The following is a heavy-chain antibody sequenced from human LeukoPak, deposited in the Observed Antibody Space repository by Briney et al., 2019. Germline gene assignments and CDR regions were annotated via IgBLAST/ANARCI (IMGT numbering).Heavy chain of an antibody. J-gene: IGHJ4*02. D-gene: IGHD6-19*01. Sequence: SETLSLTCAVYGGSFSGYYWSWIRQPPGKGLGWIGEINHSGSTNYNPSLKSRVTISVDTSKNQFSLKLSSVTAADTAVYYCARRKWLGASFDYWGQGTLVTVSS. CDR3: ARRKWLGASFDY. CDR1: GGSFSGYY. V-gene: IGHV4-34*01. CDR2: INHSGST.